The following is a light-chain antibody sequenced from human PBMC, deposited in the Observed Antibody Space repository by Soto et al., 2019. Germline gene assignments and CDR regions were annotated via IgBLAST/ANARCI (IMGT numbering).Light chain of an antibody. Sequence: VVLTQSQGTLSLSPGERGALSCRASQSVSSNYVAWYQQKPGQAPRLLIYGTSSRATGIPDRFSGSGSGTDFTLTISRLEPEDFAVFYCQQYGSSITFGQGTRLEIK. CDR1: QSVSSNY. CDR2: GTS. V-gene: IGKV3-20*01. CDR3: QQYGSSIT. J-gene: IGKJ5*01.